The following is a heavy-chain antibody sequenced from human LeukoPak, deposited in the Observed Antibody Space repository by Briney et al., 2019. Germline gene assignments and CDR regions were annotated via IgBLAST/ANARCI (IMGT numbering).Heavy chain of an antibody. CDR3: ATGSGSGSYYNWDAFDI. CDR1: GYTLTELT. D-gene: IGHD3-10*01. CDR2: FDPEDGET. V-gene: IGHV1-24*01. Sequence: ASVNVSCTVSGYTLTELTMHWVRQAPGKGLEWMGGFDPEDGETIYAQKFQGRVTMTEDTSTDTAYMELSSLRSEDTAVYYCATGSGSGSYYNWDAFDIWGQGTMVTVSS. J-gene: IGHJ3*02.